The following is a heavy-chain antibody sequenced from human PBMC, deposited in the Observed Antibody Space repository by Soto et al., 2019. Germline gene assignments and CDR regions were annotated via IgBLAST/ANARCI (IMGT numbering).Heavy chain of an antibody. D-gene: IGHD2-2*01. J-gene: IGHJ5*02. V-gene: IGHV1-69*08. CDR2: IIPILGIA. Sequence: QVQLVQSGAEVKKPGSSVKVSCKASGGTFSSYTISWVRQAPGQGLEWMGRIIPILGIANYAQKFQGRVTITADKSTSTAYRGRSSLGSEDTAVYYCARDAGIVVVPAAIAANWFDPWGQGTLVTVSS. CDR3: ARDAGIVVVPAAIAANWFDP. CDR1: GGTFSSYT.